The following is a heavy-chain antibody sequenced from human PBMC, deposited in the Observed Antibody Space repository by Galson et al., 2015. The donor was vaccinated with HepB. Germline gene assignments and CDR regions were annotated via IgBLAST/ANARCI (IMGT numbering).Heavy chain of an antibody. Sequence: SETLSLTCTVSGAPVSSRDFCWSWIRQPPRERPEQIGYVCYNGPTTYNPSLKSRVSMSVDTSKNLLSLRVTSVTAADTAVYFCTSGRDAYKTGFWGQGTLVIVSS. J-gene: IGHJ4*02. D-gene: IGHD5-24*01. CDR1: GAPVSSRDFC. CDR3: TSGRDAYKTGF. CDR2: VCYNGPT. V-gene: IGHV4-61*08.